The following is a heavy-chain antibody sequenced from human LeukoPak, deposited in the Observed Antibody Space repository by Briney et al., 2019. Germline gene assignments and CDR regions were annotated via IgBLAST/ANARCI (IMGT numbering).Heavy chain of an antibody. J-gene: IGHJ4*02. CDR2: IYYSGST. D-gene: IGHD6-13*01. V-gene: IGHV4-59*01. CDR1: GGSISSYY. CDR3: ARGGSFPIAAAGEFDY. Sequence: SETLSLTCTVSGGSISSYYWSWIRQPLGKGLEWIGYIYYSGSTNYNPSLRSRVTISVDTSKNQFSLKLSSVTAADTAVYYCARGGSFPIAAAGEFDYWGQGTLVTVSS.